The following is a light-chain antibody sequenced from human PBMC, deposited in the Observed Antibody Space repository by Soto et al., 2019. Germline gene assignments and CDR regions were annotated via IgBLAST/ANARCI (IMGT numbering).Light chain of an antibody. CDR3: GTWYSGLSATMI. CDR2: DND. V-gene: IGLV1-51*01. CDR1: TSNIATNY. Sequence: QSVLTQPPSVSAAPGQKVTISCSGSTSNIATNYVSWYQQVPGTAPKVLIYDNDKRPSGIPDRFSGSKSGTSATLDITGLQPGDEADYYCGTWYSGLSATMIFGGGTKLTVL. J-gene: IGLJ2*01.